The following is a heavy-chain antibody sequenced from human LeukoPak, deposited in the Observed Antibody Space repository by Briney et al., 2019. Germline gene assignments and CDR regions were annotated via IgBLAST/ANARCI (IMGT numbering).Heavy chain of an antibody. CDR3: AKPSGSGTRDLGVSY. CDR1: GFTVSSNY. Sequence: GGSLRLSCAASGFTVSSNYMSWVRQAPGKGLEWVSVIYSGGSTYYADSVKGRFTISRDNSKNTLYLQMNSLRAEDTAVYYCAKPSGSGTRDLGVSYWGQGTLVTVSS. CDR2: IYSGGST. V-gene: IGHV3-66*02. J-gene: IGHJ4*02. D-gene: IGHD3-10*01.